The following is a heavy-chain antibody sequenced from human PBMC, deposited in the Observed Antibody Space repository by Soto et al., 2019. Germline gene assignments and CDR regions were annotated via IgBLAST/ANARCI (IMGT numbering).Heavy chain of an antibody. CDR1: GYRFSTYW. J-gene: IGHJ4*02. CDR3: ARTYTGDAPSDC. Sequence: GESLKISCKSSGYRFSTYWAAWVRQMPGKGLEWMGSIYPSNSETRYSPSFQGQLTISADKSTTTAYLQWSSLKATDTAMYYWARTYTGDAPSDCWGEGILVIVSS. CDR2: IYPSNSET. D-gene: IGHD3-16*01. V-gene: IGHV5-51*01.